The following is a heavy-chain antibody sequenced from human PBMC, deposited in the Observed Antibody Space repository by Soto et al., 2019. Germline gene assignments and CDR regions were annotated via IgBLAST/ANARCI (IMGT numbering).Heavy chain of an antibody. CDR3: ARERGGRSTYRFDP. D-gene: IGHD1-26*01. V-gene: IGHV1-8*01. Sequence: QVQLVQSGAEVKKPGASVKVSCRASGYTFTSYDINWVRQATGQGLEWMGWMNPNTANTGYAQKFQGRVTMTRNTSISTAYMELSSLRSEDTAVYYCARERGGRSTYRFDPWGQGTLVTVSS. CDR1: GYTFTSYD. J-gene: IGHJ5*02. CDR2: MNPNTANT.